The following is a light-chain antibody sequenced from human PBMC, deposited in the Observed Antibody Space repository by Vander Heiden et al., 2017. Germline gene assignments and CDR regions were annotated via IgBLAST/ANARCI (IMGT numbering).Light chain of an antibody. CDR2: DAS. Sequence: EIVLTQSPATLSLSPGERATLSCRASQSVSSYLAWYQQKPGQAPRLLIYDASNRATGIPARFSGSWSGTDFTLTSSSLEPEDFAVYYCQQRSNGQALTFGGGTKVEIK. CDR3: QQRSNGQALT. J-gene: IGKJ4*01. CDR1: QSVSSY. V-gene: IGKV3-11*01.